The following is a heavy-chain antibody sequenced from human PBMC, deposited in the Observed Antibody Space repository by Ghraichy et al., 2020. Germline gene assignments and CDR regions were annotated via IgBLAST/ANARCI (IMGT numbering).Heavy chain of an antibody. V-gene: IGHV4-59*01. D-gene: IGHD6-13*01. Sequence: SETLSLTCTVSGGSISSYYWSWIRQPPGKGLEWIGYIYYSGSTNYNPSLKSRVTISVDTSKNQFSLKLSSVTAADTAVYYCARGCGGGSCIAAAGTFDYWGQGTLVTVSS. J-gene: IGHJ4*02. CDR3: ARGCGGGSCIAAAGTFDY. CDR1: GGSISSYY. CDR2: IYYSGST.